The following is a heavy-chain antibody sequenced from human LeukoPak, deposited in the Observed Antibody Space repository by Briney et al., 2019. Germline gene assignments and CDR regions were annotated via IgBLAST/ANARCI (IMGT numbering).Heavy chain of an antibody. CDR3: AREPGPGDYDY. V-gene: IGHV4-61*02. D-gene: IGHD1-14*01. J-gene: IGHJ4*02. CDR1: GGSISSGSYY. CDR2: IYTSGST. Sequence: SETLSLTCTVSGGSISSGSYYWSWIPQPAGKGLEWIGRIYTSGSTNYNPSLKSRVTISVDTSKNQFSLKLSSVTAADTAVYYCAREPGPGDYDYWGQGTLVTVSS.